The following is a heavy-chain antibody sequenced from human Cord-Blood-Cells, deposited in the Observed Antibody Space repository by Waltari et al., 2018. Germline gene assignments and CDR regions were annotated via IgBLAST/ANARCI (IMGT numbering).Heavy chain of an antibody. CDR3: ARRGLTGTTYYYGMDV. J-gene: IGHJ6*02. CDR2: IYPGDSDT. D-gene: IGHD1-7*01. V-gene: IGHV5-51*03. Sequence: EVQLVQSGAEVKKPGESLKISRKGSVYSFTSYWIGWVRQTPRKGLEWMGIIYPGDSDTRYSPSFQGQVTISADKSISTAYLQWSSLKASDTAMYYCARRGLTGTTYYYGMDVWGQGTTVTVSS. CDR1: VYSFTSYW.